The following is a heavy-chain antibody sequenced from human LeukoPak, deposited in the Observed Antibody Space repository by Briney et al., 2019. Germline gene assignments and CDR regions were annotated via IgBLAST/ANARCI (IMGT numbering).Heavy chain of an antibody. Sequence: GGSLRLSCAASGFTFATTWMHWVRQAPGKGLVWVSLINNDGSSTSYADSVKGRFTISRDNAKNTLYLQMKSLRAEDTAVYYCVIGGTYGSGSWGQGTLVTVSS. CDR2: INNDGSST. D-gene: IGHD3-10*01. V-gene: IGHV3-74*01. CDR1: GFTFATTW. J-gene: IGHJ4*02. CDR3: VIGGTYGSGS.